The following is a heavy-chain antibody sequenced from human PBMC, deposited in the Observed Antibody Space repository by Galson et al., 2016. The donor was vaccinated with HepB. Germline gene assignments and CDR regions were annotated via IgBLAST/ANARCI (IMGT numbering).Heavy chain of an antibody. D-gene: IGHD2-15*01. CDR1: GGTLGSNG. CDR2: IIPMFETI. J-gene: IGHJ2*01. CDR3: ARSIVAFHWYFDL. V-gene: IGHV1-69*13. Sequence: SVKVSCKASGGTLGSNGVTWVRQAPRQGLEWMGGIIPMFETINYAQKFQGRVTIIADESTSTVSMELSSLKSEDTAVYFCARSIVAFHWYFDLWGPGTLVTVSS.